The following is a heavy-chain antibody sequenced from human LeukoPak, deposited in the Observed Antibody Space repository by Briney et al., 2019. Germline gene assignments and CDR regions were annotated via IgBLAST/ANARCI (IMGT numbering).Heavy chain of an antibody. V-gene: IGHV3-23*01. J-gene: IGHJ4*02. CDR2: ISDSGDST. D-gene: IGHD7-27*01. CDR1: GFTFNSYA. CDR3: LTGDDY. Sequence: GGSLRLSCAASGFTFNSYAMNWVRQAPGKGLEWVSTISDSGDSTYFADSVKGRFTISRDNAKNTLYLQMNSLRAEDSAVYYCLTGDDYWGQGTLVTVSS.